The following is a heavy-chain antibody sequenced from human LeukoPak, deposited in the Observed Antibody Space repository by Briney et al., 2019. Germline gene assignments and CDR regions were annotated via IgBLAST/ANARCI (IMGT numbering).Heavy chain of an antibody. CDR2: ISGSGGST. Sequence: GGSLRLSCAAYGFTFSSYAMSWVRQAPGRGLEWVSAISGSGGSTYYADSVKGRFTISRDNSKNTLYLQMNSLRAEDTAVYYCAKDTSNIAVAGTDGYWGQGTLVTVSS. CDR3: AKDTSNIAVAGTDGY. CDR1: GFTFSSYA. D-gene: IGHD6-19*01. J-gene: IGHJ4*02. V-gene: IGHV3-23*01.